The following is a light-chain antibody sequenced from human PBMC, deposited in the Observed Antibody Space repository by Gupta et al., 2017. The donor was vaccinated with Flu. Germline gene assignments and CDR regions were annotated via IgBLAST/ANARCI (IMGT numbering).Light chain of an antibody. CDR1: QSISSY. V-gene: IGKV1-39*01. CDR2: AAS. J-gene: IGKJ3*01. Sequence: IQMTQSPSSLSASVGDRVTITCRASQSISSYLNWYQQKPGKAPKLLIYAASSLQSGVPSRFSGSGSGTDFTLTISRLQPEDFATYYCQHSDSTPFTFGHGTKVDIK. CDR3: QHSDSTPFT.